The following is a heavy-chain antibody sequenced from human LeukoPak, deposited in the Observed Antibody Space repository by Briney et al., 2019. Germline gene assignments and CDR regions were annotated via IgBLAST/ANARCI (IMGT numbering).Heavy chain of an antibody. J-gene: IGHJ6*03. Sequence: SETLSLTCAVYGGSFSGYYWSWIRQSPGKGLEWIGEINHSGSTNYNPSLKSRVTISVDTSKNQFSLKLSPVTAADTAVYYCARASFGDPGYMDVWGKGTTVTISS. CDR2: INHSGST. V-gene: IGHV4-34*01. CDR3: ARASFGDPGYMDV. D-gene: IGHD2/OR15-2a*01. CDR1: GGSFSGYY.